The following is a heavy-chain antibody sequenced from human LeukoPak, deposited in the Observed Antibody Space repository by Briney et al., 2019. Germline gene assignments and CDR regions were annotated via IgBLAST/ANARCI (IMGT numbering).Heavy chain of an antibody. D-gene: IGHD6-6*01. Sequence: GGPLRLSCAASGFTFTSHAMIGLGAARGRSLEGGSGIRGSGGSTYSADSVKGRFTISSDNSKNSLYLQMNSLRAEDTAVYYCAKGSSSSSRYYFDYWGQGNLVTVSS. J-gene: IGHJ4*02. CDR1: GFTFTSHA. V-gene: IGHV3-23*01. CDR2: IRGSGGST. CDR3: AKGSSSSSRYYFDY.